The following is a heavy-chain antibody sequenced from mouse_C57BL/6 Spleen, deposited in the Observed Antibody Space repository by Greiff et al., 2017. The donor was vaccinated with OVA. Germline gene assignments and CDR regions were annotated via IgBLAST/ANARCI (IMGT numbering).Heavy chain of an antibody. V-gene: IGHV1-26*01. D-gene: IGHD2-3*01. CDR1: GYTFTDYY. Sequence: EVQLQQSGPELVKPGASVKISCKASGYTFTDYYMNWVKQSHGKSLEWIGDINPNNGGTSYNQKFKGKATLTVDKSSSTAYMELRSLTSEDSAVYYCASQGGYYAFDYWGQGTTLTVSS. CDR3: ASQGGYYAFDY. CDR2: INPNNGGT. J-gene: IGHJ2*01.